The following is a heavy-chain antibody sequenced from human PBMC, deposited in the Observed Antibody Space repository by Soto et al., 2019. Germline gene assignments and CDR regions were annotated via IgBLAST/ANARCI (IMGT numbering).Heavy chain of an antibody. J-gene: IGHJ4*01. CDR1: GFPFINAW. CDR3: TTDSYITSIIVRFDY. D-gene: IGHD3-22*01. CDR2: VKSKNDGGTT. V-gene: IGHV3-15*07. Sequence: GGSLRVSWAASGFPFINAWINWVRTAPGKGLEWVGRVKSKNDGGTTDFAAPVKGRFAISRDDSKNMVYLEMNSLQTEDTAIYYCTTDSYITSIIVRFDYWGHGTLVTVSS.